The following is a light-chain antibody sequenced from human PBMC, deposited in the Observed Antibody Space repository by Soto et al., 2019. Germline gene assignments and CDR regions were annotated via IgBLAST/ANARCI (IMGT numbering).Light chain of an antibody. CDR1: ISDFVVYNY. CDR2: GVS. Sequence: LTQPASVSGSPGQSITISCAGTISDFVVYNYVSWYQQHPGKAPKLMIYGVSNRPSGVSNRFSGSKSGNTASLTISGLQADDEADYYCSSHTISSALQVFGTGTKVTVL. CDR3: SSHTISSALQV. J-gene: IGLJ1*01. V-gene: IGLV2-14*01.